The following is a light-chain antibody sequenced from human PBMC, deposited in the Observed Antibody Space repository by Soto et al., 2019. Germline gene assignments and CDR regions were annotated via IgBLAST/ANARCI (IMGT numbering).Light chain of an antibody. CDR1: QSVSGY. V-gene: IGKV3-11*01. CDR2: DAS. CDR3: QQRSKWRT. J-gene: IGKJ1*01. Sequence: EIVLTQSPATLSLSPGERATLSCRASQSVSGYLAWYQQKPGQAPSLLIYDASKRATGIPARFSGSGFGTDFTLTISSLEPEDFAVYYCQQRSKWRTFGQGTKVEIK.